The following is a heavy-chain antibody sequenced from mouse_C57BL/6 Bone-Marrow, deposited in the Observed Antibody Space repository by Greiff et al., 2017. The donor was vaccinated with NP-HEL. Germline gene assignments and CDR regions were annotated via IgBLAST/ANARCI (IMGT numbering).Heavy chain of an antibody. CDR3: ARPAYSNYLAWFAY. V-gene: IGHV5-6*01. D-gene: IGHD2-5*01. CDR1: GFTFSSYG. CDR2: ISSGGSYT. J-gene: IGHJ3*01. Sequence: EVHLVESGGDLVKPGGSLKLSCAASGFTFSSYGMSWVRQTPDKRLEWVATISSGGSYTYYPDSVKGRFTISRDNAKNTLYLQMSSLKSEDTAMYYCARPAYSNYLAWFAYWGQGTLVTVSA.